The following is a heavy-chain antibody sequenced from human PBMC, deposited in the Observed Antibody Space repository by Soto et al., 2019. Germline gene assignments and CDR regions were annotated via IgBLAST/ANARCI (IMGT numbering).Heavy chain of an antibody. Sequence: LRLSCAASGFTVSTNYISWVRQAPGEGLEWVSIIYSGGKTYYADSVKGRFVISRDNSKNTLYLQMNSLRVEDTAVYYCARMASLREWLVNAFDMWGQGTTVTV. J-gene: IGHJ3*02. CDR1: GFTVSTNY. D-gene: IGHD6-19*01. CDR2: IYSGGKT. V-gene: IGHV3-53*01. CDR3: ARMASLREWLVNAFDM.